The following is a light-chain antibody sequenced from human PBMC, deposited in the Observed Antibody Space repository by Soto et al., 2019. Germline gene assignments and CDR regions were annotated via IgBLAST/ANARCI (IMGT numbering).Light chain of an antibody. CDR3: SSYTSISVV. CDR2: DVS. V-gene: IGLV2-14*01. Sequence: QSALTRPASVSGSPGQSITISCTGTSSDIGAYNYVSWYQQHPGKAPKLMIYDVSNRPSGVSNRFSGSKSGNTASLTISGIQAEDEADYYCSSYTSISVVFGGGTKLTVL. J-gene: IGLJ2*01. CDR1: SSDIGAYNY.